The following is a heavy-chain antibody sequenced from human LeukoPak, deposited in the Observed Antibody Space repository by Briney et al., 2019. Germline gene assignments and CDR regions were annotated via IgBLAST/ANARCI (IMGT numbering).Heavy chain of an antibody. V-gene: IGHV3-21*01. J-gene: IGHJ6*02. CDR2: ISGGSSYI. CDR1: GFTFSSYS. D-gene: IGHD3-10*01. Sequence: GGSLRLSCAASGFTFSSYSMSWVRQAPGKGLEWVSSISGGSSYIYYVDSVKGRFTLSRDNAKNSLYLQMNSLGAEDTAVYYCARVIFRGAIEGYYYYYGLDVWGQGTTVTVSS. CDR3: ARVIFRGAIEGYYYYYGLDV.